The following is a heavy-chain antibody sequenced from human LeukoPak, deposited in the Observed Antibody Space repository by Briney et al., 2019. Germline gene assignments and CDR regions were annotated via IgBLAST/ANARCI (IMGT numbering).Heavy chain of an antibody. CDR1: GFTFSSYA. V-gene: IGHV3-23*01. J-gene: IGHJ4*02. CDR3: AKDSRFTIFGVAPLDY. Sequence: AGGSLRLSCAASGFTFSSYAMSWVRQAPGKGLEWVSGISGSGGSTYYADSVKGRFTISRDNSKNTLYLQMNSLRAEDTAVYYCAKDSRFTIFGVAPLDYWGQGTLVTVSS. D-gene: IGHD3-3*01. CDR2: ISGSGGST.